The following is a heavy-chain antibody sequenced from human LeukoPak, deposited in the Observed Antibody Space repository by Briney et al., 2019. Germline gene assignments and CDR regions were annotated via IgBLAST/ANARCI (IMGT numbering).Heavy chain of an antibody. J-gene: IGHJ5*02. V-gene: IGHV4-59*01. D-gene: IGHD6-13*01. CDR2: IYYSGRT. CDR3: AGQQQLIRPNNWFGP. Sequence: PSETLSLTCTVPGGSISSYYWSWIRQPPGKGLEWIGYIYYSGRTNYNPSPKSRVTISVDTSKNQFSLKLISETAADTAVYNCAGQQQLIRPNNWFGPWGQRTLGTVSS. CDR1: GGSISSYY.